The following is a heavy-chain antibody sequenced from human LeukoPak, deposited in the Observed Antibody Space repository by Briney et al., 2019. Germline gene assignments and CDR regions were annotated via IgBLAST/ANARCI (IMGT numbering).Heavy chain of an antibody. D-gene: IGHD2/OR15-2a*01. J-gene: IGHJ3*01. CDR2: ISDSGTI. CDR3: TNFKPPAPDALDV. V-gene: IGHV3-48*01. Sequence: PGGSLKLSCAASGFTFSDYSMNWVRQAPGKGLEWISYISDSGTIYYADSVKGRFTISRDNAQRLVYLQMNSLRAEDTAVYYCTNFKPPAPDALDVWGQGTLITVSS. CDR1: GFTFSDYS.